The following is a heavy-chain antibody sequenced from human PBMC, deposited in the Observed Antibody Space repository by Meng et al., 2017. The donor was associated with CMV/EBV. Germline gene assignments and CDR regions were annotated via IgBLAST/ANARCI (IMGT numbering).Heavy chain of an antibody. V-gene: IGHV3-30*04. Sequence: SYAMHWVRQAPGKGLEWVAVISYDGSNKYYADSVKGRFTISRDNSKNTLYLQMNSLRAEDTAVYYCAREGVRGDIVVVPAAISWFDPRGQGTLVTVSS. D-gene: IGHD2-2*02. CDR1: SYA. CDR3: AREGVRGDIVVVPAAISWFDP. CDR2: ISYDGSNK. J-gene: IGHJ5*02.